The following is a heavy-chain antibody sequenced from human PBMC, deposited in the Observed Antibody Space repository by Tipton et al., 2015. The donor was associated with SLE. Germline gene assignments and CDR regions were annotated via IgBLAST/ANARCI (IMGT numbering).Heavy chain of an antibody. V-gene: IGHV4-31*03. CDR3: ARRSGSSGGDY. CDR1: GGSISSGGYY. Sequence: TLSLTCTVSGGSISSGGYYWSWIRQHPGKGLEWIGEINHSGSTNYNPSLKSRVTISVDTSKNQFSLKLSSVTAADTAVYYCARRSGSSGGDYWGQGTLVTVSS. D-gene: IGHD6-19*01. CDR2: INHSGST. J-gene: IGHJ4*02.